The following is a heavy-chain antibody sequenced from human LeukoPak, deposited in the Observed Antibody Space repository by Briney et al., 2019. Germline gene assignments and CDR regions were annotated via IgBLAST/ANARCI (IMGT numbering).Heavy chain of an antibody. CDR2: IIPIFGTA. V-gene: IGHV1-69*13. J-gene: IGHJ4*02. CDR1: GGTFSSYA. Sequence: SVKVSCKASGGTFSSYAISWVRQAPGQGLEWMGGIIPIFGTANYAQKFQGRVTITADESTSTAYMELSSLRSEDTAVYYCARDPWHSSGWYGGGDYWGQGTLVTVSS. D-gene: IGHD6-19*01. CDR3: ARDPWHSSGWYGGGDY.